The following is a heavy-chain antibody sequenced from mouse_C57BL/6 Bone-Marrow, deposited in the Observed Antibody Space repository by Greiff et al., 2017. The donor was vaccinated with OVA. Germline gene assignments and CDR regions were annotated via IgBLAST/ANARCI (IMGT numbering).Heavy chain of an antibody. J-gene: IGHJ1*03. CDR1: GYTFTSYW. CDR3: ARVITTVVATDFDV. CDR2: IHPNSGST. D-gene: IGHD1-1*01. V-gene: IGHV1-64*01. Sequence: QVQLQQPGAELVKPGASVKLSCKASGYTFTSYWMHWVKQRPGQGLEWIGMIHPNSGSTNYNEKFKSKATLTVDKSSSTAYLQLSSLTSEDSAVFDCARVITTVVATDFDVWGTGTTVTVSS.